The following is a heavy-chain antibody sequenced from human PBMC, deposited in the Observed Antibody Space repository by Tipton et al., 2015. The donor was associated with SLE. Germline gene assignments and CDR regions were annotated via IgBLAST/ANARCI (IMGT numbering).Heavy chain of an antibody. CDR3: AREGRYPYYYYYMDV. D-gene: IGHD2-2*01. V-gene: IGHV4-59*11. Sequence: TLSLTCTVSGGSISSRYWSWIRQPPGKGLEWIGYIFNSGSTNYNPSLKSRVTISVDTSKNQFSLRLKSVTAADTAVYFCAREGRYPYYYYYMDVWGKGITVTVSS. CDR1: GGSISSRY. J-gene: IGHJ6*03. CDR2: IFNSGST.